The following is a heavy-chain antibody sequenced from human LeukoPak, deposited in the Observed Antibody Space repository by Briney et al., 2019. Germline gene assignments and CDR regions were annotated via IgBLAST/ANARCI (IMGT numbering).Heavy chain of an antibody. D-gene: IGHD6-13*01. CDR2: FDPEDGET. Sequence: ASVKVSCKVSGYTLTELSMHWVRQAPGKGLEWMGGFDPEDGETIYAQKFQGRVTMTEDTSTNTAYMELSSLRSEDTAVYYCATDRYSSSWYYFDYWGQGTLVTVSS. CDR1: GYTLTELS. V-gene: IGHV1-24*01. CDR3: ATDRYSSSWYYFDY. J-gene: IGHJ4*02.